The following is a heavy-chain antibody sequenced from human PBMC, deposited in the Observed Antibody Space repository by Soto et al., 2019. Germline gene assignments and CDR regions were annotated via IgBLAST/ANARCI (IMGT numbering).Heavy chain of an antibody. CDR3: VRTSLVVAAATREDY. CDR2: ISGGGDAT. D-gene: IGHD2-15*01. V-gene: IGHV3-23*01. Sequence: PGGSLRLSCAASGFTVGGYAMNWVRRAPGKGLEWVSGISGGGDATLYTDSVKGRFTISRDNAKNTLYLQMNSLRAEDTAVYYCVRTSLVVAAATREDYWGQGTLVTVSS. J-gene: IGHJ4*02. CDR1: GFTVGGYA.